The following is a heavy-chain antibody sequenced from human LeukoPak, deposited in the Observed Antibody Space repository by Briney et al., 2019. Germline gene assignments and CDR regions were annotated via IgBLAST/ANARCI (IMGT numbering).Heavy chain of an antibody. Sequence: SETLSLTGTVSGASISSIYYCCGWIRQRPGKGLEWIANIYYTGTIYYNPSLKSRVTISVHTSKNQFSLRLTSVPAADTALYHCARLYYNVLTSYYPWWYNYSMDVWGKGTTVTVSS. CDR3: ARLYYNVLTSYYPWWYNYSMDV. J-gene: IGHJ6*03. CDR2: IYYTGTI. D-gene: IGHD3-10*02. CDR1: GASISSIYYC. V-gene: IGHV4-39*01.